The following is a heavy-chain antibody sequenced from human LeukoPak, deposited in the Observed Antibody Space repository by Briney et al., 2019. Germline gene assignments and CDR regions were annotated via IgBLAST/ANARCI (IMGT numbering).Heavy chain of an antibody. J-gene: IGHJ4*02. CDR3: ARDRIQLRPRYYFDY. CDR1: GFTFSSYA. CDR2: ISYDGSNK. V-gene: IGHV3-30-3*01. D-gene: IGHD5-18*01. Sequence: PGGSLRLSCAASGFTFSSYAMHWVRQAPGKGLEWVAVISYDGSNKYYADSVKGRFTISRDNSKNTLYLQMNSLRAEDTAVYYCARDRIQLRPRYYFDYWGQGTLVTVSS.